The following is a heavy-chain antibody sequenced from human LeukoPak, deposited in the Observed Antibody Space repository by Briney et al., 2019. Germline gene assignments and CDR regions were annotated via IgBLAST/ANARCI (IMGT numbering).Heavy chain of an antibody. Sequence: GGSLRLSCAASGFTFSSYAMSWVRQAPGKGLEWVSGISGSGGRTYYADSVKGRFTILRDNSKNTLYLQMNSLGAEDTAVYYCAKSGYSSGDVFDFWGQGTLVTVSS. CDR2: ISGSGGRT. CDR3: AKSGYSSGDVFDF. CDR1: GFTFSSYA. D-gene: IGHD3-3*01. J-gene: IGHJ4*02. V-gene: IGHV3-23*01.